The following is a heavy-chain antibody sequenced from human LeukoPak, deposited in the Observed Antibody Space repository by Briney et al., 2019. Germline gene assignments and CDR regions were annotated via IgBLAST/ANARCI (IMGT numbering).Heavy chain of an antibody. CDR3: ARVGGSYLSYFDY. V-gene: IGHV3-21*04. D-gene: IGHD1-26*01. CDR1: GFTFSSYS. J-gene: IGHJ4*02. Sequence: GGSLRLSCAASGFTFSSYSMNWVRQAPGKGLEWVSSISSSSSYIYYADSVKGRFTISRDNSKNTLYLQMNSLRAEDTAVYYCARVGGSYLSYFDYWGQGTLVTVSS. CDR2: ISSSSSYI.